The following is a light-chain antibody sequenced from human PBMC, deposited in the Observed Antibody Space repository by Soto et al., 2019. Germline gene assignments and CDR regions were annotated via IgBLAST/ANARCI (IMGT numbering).Light chain of an antibody. CDR3: QQYDDLPRT. J-gene: IGKJ2*01. V-gene: IGKV1-33*01. CDR1: QDISNY. Sequence: DIPMTQSPSSLSASVGERVTITCQASQDISNYLNWYQQKPGKAPKLLIYDASNLETGVPSRFSGSGSGTDFTFTISSLQPEDIGTYYCQQYDDLPRTFGQGTKLEI. CDR2: DAS.